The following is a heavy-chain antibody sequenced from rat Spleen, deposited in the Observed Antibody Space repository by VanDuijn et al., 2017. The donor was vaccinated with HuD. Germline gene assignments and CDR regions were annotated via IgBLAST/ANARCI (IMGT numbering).Heavy chain of an antibody. J-gene: IGHJ2*01. D-gene: IGHD5-1*01. CDR3: ARVGSSNYFDY. CDR1: GFTFSDYY. CDR2: ISYDGSST. Sequence: EVQLVESDGGLVQPGRSLKLSCAASGFTFSDYYMAWVRQAPTKGLEWVATISYDGSSTYYRDSVKGRFTISRDNAKSTLYLQMDSLRSEDTATYYCARVGSSNYFDYWGQGVMVTVSS. V-gene: IGHV5-29*01.